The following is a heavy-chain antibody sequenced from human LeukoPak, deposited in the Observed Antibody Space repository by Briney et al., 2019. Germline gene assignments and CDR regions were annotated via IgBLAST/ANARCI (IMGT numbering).Heavy chain of an antibody. CDR1: GITLSNYV. D-gene: IGHD3-22*01. J-gene: IGHJ4*02. V-gene: IGHV3-23*01. Sequence: GGGLRLSSADSGITLSNYVMSRVCEAPGGGLEWVAGISGSVGRTDYADTVTRTFTISIDNSRNTMYLQMKSMGAEDKAVYFCAKRGVVIRVILVGFHKEAYYFDSCGQGALVTVSA. CDR2: ISGSVGRT. CDR3: AKRGVVIRVILVGFHKEAYYFDS.